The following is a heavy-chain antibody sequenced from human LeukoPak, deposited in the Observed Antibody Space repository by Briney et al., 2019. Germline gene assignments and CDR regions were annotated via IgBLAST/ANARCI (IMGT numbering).Heavy chain of an antibody. CDR1: GYTFTGYY. CDR3: ATTSIAAPDSPPFDY. V-gene: IGHV1-2*06. Sequence: ASVKVSCKASGYTFTGYYMHWVRQAPGRGLEWMGRINPNSGGTNYAQKFQGRVTMTEDTSTDTAYMELSSLRSEDTAVYYCATTSIAAPDSPPFDYWGQGTLVTVSS. CDR2: INPNSGGT. D-gene: IGHD6-6*01. J-gene: IGHJ4*02.